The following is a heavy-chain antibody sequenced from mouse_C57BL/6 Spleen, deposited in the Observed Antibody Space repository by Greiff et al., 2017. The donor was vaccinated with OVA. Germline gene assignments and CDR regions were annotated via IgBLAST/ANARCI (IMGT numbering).Heavy chain of an antibody. CDR3: AAYDYDEAGFGD. D-gene: IGHD2-4*01. CDR1: GFTFSDYG. V-gene: IGHV5-17*01. Sequence: EVQLVESGGGLVKPGGSLKLSCAASGFTFSDYGMHWVRQAPEKGLEWVAYISSGSSNIYYADTVKGRFAFTRDNAKTTLFLQMTSLRSEDTAMYYCAAYDYDEAGFGDWGQGALVTVSA. CDR2: ISSGSSNI. J-gene: IGHJ3*01.